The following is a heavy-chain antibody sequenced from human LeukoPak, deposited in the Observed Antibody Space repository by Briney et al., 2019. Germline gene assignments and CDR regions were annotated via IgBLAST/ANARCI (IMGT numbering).Heavy chain of an antibody. V-gene: IGHV4-30-2*01. J-gene: IGHJ4*02. CDR1: GGSISSGGYY. CDR3: ARGNYYDSSGYLDS. Sequence: SETLSLTCTVSGGSISSGGYYWSWIRQPPGKGLEWIGYIYHSGSTYYNPSLKSRVTISVDRSKNQFSLKLSSVTAADTAVYYCARGNYYDSSGYLDSWGQGTLVTVSS. CDR2: IYHSGST. D-gene: IGHD3-22*01.